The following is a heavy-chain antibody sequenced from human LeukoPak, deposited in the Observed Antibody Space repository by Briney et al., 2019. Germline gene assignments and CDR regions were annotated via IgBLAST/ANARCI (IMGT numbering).Heavy chain of an antibody. CDR2: SIPILGIA. D-gene: IGHD2-2*01. V-gene: IGHV1-69*04. CDR3: ARGVVVPAAMAL. J-gene: IGHJ4*02. Sequence: SVKVSCKASGGTLSSYAISWVRQAPGQGLEWMGRSIPILGIANYAQKFQGRVTITADKSTSTAYMELSSLRSEDTAVYYCARGVVVPAAMALWGQGTLVTVSS. CDR1: GGTLSSYA.